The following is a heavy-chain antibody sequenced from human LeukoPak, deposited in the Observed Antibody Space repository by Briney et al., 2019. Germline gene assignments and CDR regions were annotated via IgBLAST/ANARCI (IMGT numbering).Heavy chain of an antibody. CDR3: ARGEGYDFWSGYFPEYFDY. J-gene: IGHJ4*02. CDR2: INHSGST. Sequence: SETLSLTCAVYGGSFSGYYWSWIRQPPGKGLEWIGEINHSGSTNYNPSLKSRATISVDTSKNQFSLKLSSVTAADTAVYYCARGEGYDFWSGYFPEYFDYWGQGTLVTVSS. D-gene: IGHD3-3*01. CDR1: GGSFSGYY. V-gene: IGHV4-34*01.